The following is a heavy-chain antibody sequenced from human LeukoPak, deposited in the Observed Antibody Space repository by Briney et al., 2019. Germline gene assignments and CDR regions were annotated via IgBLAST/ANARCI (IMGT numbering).Heavy chain of an antibody. V-gene: IGHV1-2*02. Sequence: ASVKVSCKASGYAFTGYYMHWVRQAPGQGLEWMGWINPNSGGMYYAQKFQGRVTMTRDTSISTAYMELNRLRSDDTAVYYCARDIGAGDFWSGYLDSWGQGTLVTVSS. CDR1: GYAFTGYY. D-gene: IGHD3-3*01. CDR2: INPNSGGM. CDR3: ARDIGAGDFWSGYLDS. J-gene: IGHJ4*02.